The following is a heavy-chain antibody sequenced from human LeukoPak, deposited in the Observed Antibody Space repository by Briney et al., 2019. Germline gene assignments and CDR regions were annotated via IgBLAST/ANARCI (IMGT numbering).Heavy chain of an antibody. V-gene: IGHV4-34*01. CDR3: ARDRAAADLDY. D-gene: IGHD6-13*01. J-gene: IGHJ4*02. CDR1: GGSFSGYY. Sequence: PSETLSLTCAVYGGSFSGYYWTWIRQPPGERLEWIGEITHSGDTNYNPPLKSRVTISVDTSKNQFSLKLSSVTAADTAVYYCARDRAAADLDYWGQGTLVTVSS. CDR2: ITHSGDT.